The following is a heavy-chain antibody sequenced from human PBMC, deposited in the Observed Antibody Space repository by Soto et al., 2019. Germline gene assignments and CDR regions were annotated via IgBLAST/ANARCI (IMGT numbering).Heavy chain of an antibody. Sequence: QVQLVQSGAEVKKPGSSVKVSCKASEDTFVSYAITWVRQAPGQGLEWMGGVVPIVGSTNYAQKFQGRVTFTADKSTNTAYMELSSLRSEDTAMYYCARGAPFILVLELWGQGTMVIVSS. CDR2: VVPIVGST. CDR1: EDTFVSYA. CDR3: ARGAPFILVLEL. D-gene: IGHD3-3*01. J-gene: IGHJ3*01. V-gene: IGHV1-69*06.